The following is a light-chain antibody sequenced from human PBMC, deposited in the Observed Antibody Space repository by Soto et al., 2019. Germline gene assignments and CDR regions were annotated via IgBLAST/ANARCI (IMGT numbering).Light chain of an antibody. CDR1: QSISTY. CDR2: AAS. Sequence: DIQMTQSPSSLSASEGDRVTITCRASQSISTYLNWYQQKPGKAPKLLIYAASSLQSGVPSRFSGSGSGTEFTLTISSLQPEDFATYYCQQLNSRITFGQGTRLEIK. CDR3: QQLNSRIT. J-gene: IGKJ5*01. V-gene: IGKV1-17*01.